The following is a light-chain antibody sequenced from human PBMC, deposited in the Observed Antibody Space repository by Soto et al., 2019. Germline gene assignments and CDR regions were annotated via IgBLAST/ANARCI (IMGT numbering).Light chain of an antibody. Sequence: QSFRTQPASVSGSPGQSITISCTGTSSDVGSYDVVSWYQQHPGKAPKLLIYEVSERPSGSSDRFSGSKSGNTASLTISGLQAEDEADYYCCSYARSVTYVFGSGTKLTVL. CDR1: SSDVGSYDV. J-gene: IGLJ1*01. CDR2: EVS. V-gene: IGLV2-23*02. CDR3: CSYARSVTYV.